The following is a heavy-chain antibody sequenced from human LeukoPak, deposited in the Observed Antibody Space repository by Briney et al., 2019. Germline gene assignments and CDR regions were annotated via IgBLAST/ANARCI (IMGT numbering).Heavy chain of an antibody. D-gene: IGHD3-16*02. J-gene: IGHJ3*02. CDR2: IIPIFGTA. CDR1: GDTFSTDG. Sequence: GASVKVSCKSSGDTFSTDGISWVRQAPGQGLEWMGGIIPIFGTANYAQDFQGRVTITADRSTNTAYMDMSSLRSEDTAMYYCARAPRPPFGESSLPYDAFDIWGQGTMVTVSS. CDR3: ARAPRPPFGESSLPYDAFDI. V-gene: IGHV1-69*06.